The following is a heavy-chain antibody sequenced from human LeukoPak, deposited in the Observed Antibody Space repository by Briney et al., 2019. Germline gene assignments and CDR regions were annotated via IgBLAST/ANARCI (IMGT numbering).Heavy chain of an antibody. CDR1: GDSFTKW. Sequence: GESLKISCKGSGDSFTKWIAWVRQMPGKGLEWMGIIYPGDSETRYSPSFQGQVTISVDKSISTAYLQWSSPKASDTAMYYCARQYCTTTSCYLHAFHIWGQGTMVTVSS. V-gene: IGHV5-51*01. CDR2: IYPGDSET. J-gene: IGHJ3*02. D-gene: IGHD2-2*01. CDR3: ARQYCTTTSCYLHAFHI.